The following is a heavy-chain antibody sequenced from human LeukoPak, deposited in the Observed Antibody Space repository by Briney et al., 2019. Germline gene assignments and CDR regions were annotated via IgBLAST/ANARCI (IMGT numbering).Heavy chain of an antibody. J-gene: IGHJ5*02. CDR1: GGXISPYY. D-gene: IGHD3-10*01. CDR2: IYYSGST. V-gene: IGHV4-59*01. CDR3: ARGGGSGRGNWFDP. Sequence: PSETLSLTCTVSGGXISPYYCSWIRQPPGKGLEWIGYIYYSGSTNYNPSLKSRVTISVDTSKSQFSLNLSSATAADTAVYYCARGGGSGRGNWFDPWGQGSLVIVSS.